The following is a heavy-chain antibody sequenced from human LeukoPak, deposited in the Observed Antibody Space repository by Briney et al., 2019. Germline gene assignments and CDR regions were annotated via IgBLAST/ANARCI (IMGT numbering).Heavy chain of an antibody. CDR3: AKDYGTSYPTYCDY. V-gene: IGHV3-23*01. D-gene: IGHD3-16*02. J-gene: IGHJ4*02. CDR2: ISGSGSST. CDR1: GFTFSSYA. Sequence: GGSLRLSCAASGFTFSSYAMSWVRQAPGKGLEWVSAISGSGSSTYYADSVKGRFAISRDNSKNTLYLQMNTLRAEDTAVYYCAKDYGTSYPTYCDYWGQGTLVTASS.